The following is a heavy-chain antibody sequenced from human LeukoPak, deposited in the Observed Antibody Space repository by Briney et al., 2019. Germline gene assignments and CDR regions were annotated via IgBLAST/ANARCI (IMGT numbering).Heavy chain of an antibody. D-gene: IGHD3-22*01. Sequence: SVKVSCKASGFTFSSSALQSVRQARGQRLEWIGWIVVGSGNTDYAQKFQERVNFTRDMSTSTAYMELSSLRSEDTAVYYCAAVNDWITMRRGGNPFDIWGQGTMVTVSS. V-gene: IGHV1-58*01. CDR3: AAVNDWITMRRGGNPFDI. CDR1: GFTFSSSA. J-gene: IGHJ3*02. CDR2: IVVGSGNT.